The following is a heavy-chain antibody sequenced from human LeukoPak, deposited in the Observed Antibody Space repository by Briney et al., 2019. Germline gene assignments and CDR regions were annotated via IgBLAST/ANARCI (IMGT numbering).Heavy chain of an antibody. CDR3: TKDRYKDWELRKSRQEYFDY. Sequence: PGGSLRLSCAASGFTFSSYGMSWVRQAPGKGLEWVSVISGIGTGGTTYYADSVKGRFTISRDNSKNTLYLQMNSLRAEDTVVYYCTKDRYKDWELRKSRQEYFDYWGQGTLVTVSS. D-gene: IGHD7-27*01. V-gene: IGHV3-23*01. J-gene: IGHJ4*02. CDR1: GFTFSSYG. CDR2: ISGIGTGGTT.